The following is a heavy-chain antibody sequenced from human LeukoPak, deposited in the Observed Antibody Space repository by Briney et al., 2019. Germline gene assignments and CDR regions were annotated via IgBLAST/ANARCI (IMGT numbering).Heavy chain of an antibody. D-gene: IGHD3-16*01. CDR2: IYYSGST. J-gene: IGHJ4*02. Sequence: PSETLSLTSTAYGGSISSYYRSWIRQPPGKGLEWIGYIYYSGSTNYNPSLKSRVTISVDTSKNQFSLKLSSVTAADTAVYYCARVGARGIDYWGQGTLVTVSS. V-gene: IGHV4-59*01. CDR3: ARVGARGIDY. CDR1: GGSISSYY.